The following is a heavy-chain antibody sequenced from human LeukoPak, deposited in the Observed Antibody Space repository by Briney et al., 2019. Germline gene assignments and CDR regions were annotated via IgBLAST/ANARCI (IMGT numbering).Heavy chain of an antibody. CDR2: IAHHGNSK. Sequence: GGSRRLSGGAPGLTFSSSAMHWVRQGPGKGLGWVAYIAHHGNSKYYADSVKGRFTISRDNSKGSLYLQMNSLRADDTAVYYCAKDGSWSCTDWGQGTLVRVSS. J-gene: IGHJ4*02. D-gene: IGHD2-8*02. CDR1: GLTFSSSA. CDR3: AKDGSWSCTD. V-gene: IGHV3-30*02.